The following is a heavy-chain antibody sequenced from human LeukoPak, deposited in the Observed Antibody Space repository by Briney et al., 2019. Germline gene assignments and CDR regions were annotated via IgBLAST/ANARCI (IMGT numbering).Heavy chain of an antibody. CDR2: MNPYSCDR. CDR3: ARTTSLTASGYDY. J-gene: IGHJ4*02. D-gene: IGHD4-17*01. CDR1: VYTFTSYH. V-gene: IGHV1-8*03. Sequence: ASVKVSCKTSVYTFTSYHINWVRQATGQGLEWMGWMNPYSCDRGYAQKFQGRVSITSDTSIGTAYMELSSLRSEDTAVYFCARTTSLTASGYDYWGQGTLVTVSS.